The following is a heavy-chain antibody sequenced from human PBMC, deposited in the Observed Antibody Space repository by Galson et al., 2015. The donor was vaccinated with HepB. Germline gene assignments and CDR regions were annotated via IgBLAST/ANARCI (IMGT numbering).Heavy chain of an antibody. V-gene: IGHV4-34*01. CDR1: GGSFSGYY. J-gene: IGHJ4*02. CDR2: INHSGST. Sequence: LSLTCAVYGGSFSGYYWSWIRQPPGKGLEWIGEINHSGSTNYNPSLKSRVTISVDTSKNQFSLKLSSVTAADTAVYYCARVLYYFDYWGQGTLVTVSS. CDR3: ARVLYYFDY.